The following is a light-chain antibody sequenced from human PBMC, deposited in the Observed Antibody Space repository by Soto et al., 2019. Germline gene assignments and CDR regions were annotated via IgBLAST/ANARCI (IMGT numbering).Light chain of an antibody. CDR2: LEVSGSY. Sequence: QAVLTQSSSASASLGSSVNLTCTLSSGHSSYSIEWHQQQPRPATPYLMKLEVSGSYNKGSGRPDRFSGSSSGADRYPTIPDQQAADDADYYCETWDSKGVFGGGTKLTVL. CDR1: SGHSSYS. CDR3: ETWDSKGV. V-gene: IGLV4-60*03. J-gene: IGLJ3*02.